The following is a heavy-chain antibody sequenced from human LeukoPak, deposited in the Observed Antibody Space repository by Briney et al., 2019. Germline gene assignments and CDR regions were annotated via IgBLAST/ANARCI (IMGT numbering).Heavy chain of an antibody. CDR2: ISSSGSTI. CDR1: GFTFSVYY. V-gene: IGHV3-11*01. CDR3: ARALITMVRGAYSPYYFDY. D-gene: IGHD3-10*01. Sequence: GGSLRLSCAASGFTFSVYYMSWIRQAPGKGLEWVSYISSSGSTIYYADSVKGRFTISRDNAKNSLYLQMNSLRAEDTAVYYCARALITMVRGAYSPYYFDYWGQGTLVTVSS. J-gene: IGHJ4*02.